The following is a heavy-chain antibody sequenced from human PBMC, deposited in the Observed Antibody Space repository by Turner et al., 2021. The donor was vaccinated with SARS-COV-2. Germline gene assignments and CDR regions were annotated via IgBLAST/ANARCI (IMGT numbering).Heavy chain of an antibody. CDR3: ARWDNYYDSSGYYPDAFDI. Sequence: ELQLVESGGGLVNPGGSLRLSCAASVFTFSSYSMNWVRQAPGKGLEWVSSISSSSSYIYYADSVKGRFTISRDNAKNSLYLQMNSLRAEDTAVYYCARWDNYYDSSGYYPDAFDIWGQGTMVTVSS. J-gene: IGHJ3*02. CDR1: VFTFSSYS. CDR2: ISSSSSYI. D-gene: IGHD3-22*01. V-gene: IGHV3-21*01.